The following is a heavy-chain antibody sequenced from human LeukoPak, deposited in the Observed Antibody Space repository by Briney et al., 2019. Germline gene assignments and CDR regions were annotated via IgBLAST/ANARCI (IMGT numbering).Heavy chain of an antibody. Sequence: SVKVSCKSSVYTVSISNSSYYRRSIGQPPEKMVERNGSIYNTGSTYYIPSLKTLATISLDTSKNKFLLRLSSVTAAVSSVYYCARGPRSTPFETYYYYYNYLDVWGKGTTVTVSS. J-gene: IGHJ6*03. CDR3: ARGPRSTPFETYYYYYNYLDV. D-gene: IGHD6-6*01. CDR1: TVSISNSSYY. V-gene: IGHV4-39*06. CDR2: IYNTGST.